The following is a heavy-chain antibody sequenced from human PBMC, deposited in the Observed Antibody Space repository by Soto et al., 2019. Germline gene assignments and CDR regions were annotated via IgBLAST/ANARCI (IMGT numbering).Heavy chain of an antibody. CDR1: GCKFIRYC. CDR2: IYPYDSNT. V-gene: IGHV5-51*01. J-gene: IGHJ6*02. D-gene: IGHD6-13*01. Sequence: XXSQRIDNKDCGCKFIRYCGCWMLQTTGKGMEWMGIIYPYDSNTRYSPSFQGQVTISADKSVSTAYLQWSSLKASETAMYYCARLTAAAGTEFYSGMDVWGQGTTVTVSS. CDR3: ARLTAAAGTEFYSGMDV.